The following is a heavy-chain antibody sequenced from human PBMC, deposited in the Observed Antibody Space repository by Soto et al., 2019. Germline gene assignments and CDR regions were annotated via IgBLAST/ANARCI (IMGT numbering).Heavy chain of an antibody. D-gene: IGHD3-22*01. V-gene: IGHV4-59*01. CDR1: GGSISSYY. CDR3: ASDYSDSSGYLEYFQH. CDR2: IYYSGST. J-gene: IGHJ1*01. Sequence: SETLSLTCAVSGGSISSYYWSWIRQPPGKGLDWIGYIYYSGSTNYNPSLKSRVTISVDTSKKQFSLKLSSVTDADTAVYYCASDYSDSSGYLEYFQHWGQGTLVTVS.